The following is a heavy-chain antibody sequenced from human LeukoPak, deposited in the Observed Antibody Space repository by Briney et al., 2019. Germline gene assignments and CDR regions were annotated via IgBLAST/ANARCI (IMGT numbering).Heavy chain of an antibody. J-gene: IGHJ4*02. CDR3: ARTLSDDFWSSYQDY. D-gene: IGHD3-3*01. CDR1: GYTFISYG. CDR2: ISAYNGNT. Sequence: ASVKVSCKPSGYTFISYGFSWVRQAPGQGLEWMGWISAYNGNTNYAQKFQSRLTLTTDTSTSTAYMELRSLRSDDTAVYYCARTLSDDFWSSYQDYWGQGTLVTVSS. V-gene: IGHV1-18*01.